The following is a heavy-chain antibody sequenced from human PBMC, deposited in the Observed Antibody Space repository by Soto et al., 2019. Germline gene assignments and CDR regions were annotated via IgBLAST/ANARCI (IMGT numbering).Heavy chain of an antibody. J-gene: IGHJ4*01. V-gene: IGHV3-30-3*01. CDR1: GFTFSSYA. CDR3: AVIAAAGNFDY. D-gene: IGHD6-13*01. CDR2: ISYDGSNK. Sequence: GGSLSPSGAASGFTFSSYARTWVRQAPGEGLEWVAVISYDGSNKYYADSVKGRFTISRDNSKNTLYLQMNSLRAEDTAVYYCAVIAAAGNFDYWGHGTLVTVSS.